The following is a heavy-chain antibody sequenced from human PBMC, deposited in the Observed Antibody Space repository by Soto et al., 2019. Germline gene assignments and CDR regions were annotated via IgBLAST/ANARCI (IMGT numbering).Heavy chain of an antibody. Sequence: PGGSLRLSCAASGFTFSNAWMNWVRQAPGKGLEWVGRIKSKTDGGTTDYAAPVKGRFTISRDDSKNTLYLQMNSLKTEDTAVYYCTSRYIVVVPAPDYYYGMDVWGQGTTVTVSS. J-gene: IGHJ6*02. CDR1: GFTFSNAW. CDR3: TSRYIVVVPAPDYYYGMDV. D-gene: IGHD2-2*01. V-gene: IGHV3-15*07. CDR2: IKSKTDGGTT.